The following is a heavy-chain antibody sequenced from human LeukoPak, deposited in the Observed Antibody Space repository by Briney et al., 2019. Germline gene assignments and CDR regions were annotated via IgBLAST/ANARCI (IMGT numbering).Heavy chain of an antibody. D-gene: IGHD1-26*01. CDR1: XGSISTSNYY. V-gene: IGHV4-39*01. J-gene: IGHJ4*02. CDR3: AIQIVGTTGSLDY. CDR2: IYYSGNT. Sequence: XXXSXTCXVSXGSISTSNYYWVWIRQPPGKGLEWIGSIYYSGNTFYNPSLKSRVTISVDTSNNQFSLKLNSVTAADTAVYYCAIQIVGTTGSLDYWGQGTLVTVSS.